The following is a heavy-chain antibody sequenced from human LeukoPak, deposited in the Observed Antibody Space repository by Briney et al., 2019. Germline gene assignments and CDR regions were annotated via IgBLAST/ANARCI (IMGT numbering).Heavy chain of an antibody. CDR1: GFTFSSYS. J-gene: IGHJ5*02. Sequence: GGSLRLSCAASGFTFSSYSMNWVRQAPGKGLEWVSSISSSSSHIYYADSVKGRFTISRDNAKNSLYLQMNSLRAEDTAVYYCARVTVAGTLDPWGQGTLVTVSS. D-gene: IGHD6-19*01. CDR3: ARVTVAGTLDP. V-gene: IGHV3-21*01. CDR2: ISSSSSHI.